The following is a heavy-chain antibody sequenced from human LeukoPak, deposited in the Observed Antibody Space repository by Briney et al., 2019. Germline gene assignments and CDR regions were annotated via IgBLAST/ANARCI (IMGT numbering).Heavy chain of an antibody. Sequence: GGSLRLSCAASGFTLSSYAMSWVRQAPGKGLEWVSAISGSGGSTYYADSVKGRFTISRDNSKNTLYLQMNSLRAEDTAVYYCAKVRTYFYHGLDVWGQGTTVTVSS. CDR1: GFTLSSYA. D-gene: IGHD1-14*01. CDR2: ISGSGGST. CDR3: AKVRTYFYHGLDV. J-gene: IGHJ6*02. V-gene: IGHV3-23*01.